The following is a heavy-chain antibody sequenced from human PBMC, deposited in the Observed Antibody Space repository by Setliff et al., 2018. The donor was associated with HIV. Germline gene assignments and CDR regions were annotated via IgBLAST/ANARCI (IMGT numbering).Heavy chain of an antibody. Sequence: SETLSLTCAVSGYSISSGYYWGWIRQPPGKGLEWVGTIYHSGSTYYNPSLKSRVTISVDTSQNQFSLRLSSVTAADTALYYCTSSQQQLNPPDSWGQGTLVTVSS. CDR1: GYSISSGYY. CDR2: IYHSGST. J-gene: IGHJ5*01. V-gene: IGHV4-38-2*01. D-gene: IGHD6-13*01. CDR3: TSSQQQLNPPDS.